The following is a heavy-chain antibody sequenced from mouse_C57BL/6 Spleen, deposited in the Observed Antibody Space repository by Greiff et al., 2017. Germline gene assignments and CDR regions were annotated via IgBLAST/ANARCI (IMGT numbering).Heavy chain of an antibody. D-gene: IGHD2-4*01. CDR1: GYTFTSYW. V-gene: IGHV1-55*01. Sequence: VQLQQPGAELVKPGASVKMSCKASGYTFTSYWITWVKQRPGQGLEWIGDIYPGSGSTNYNEKFKSKATLTVDPSSSTAYMQLSSLTSEDSAVYYCARVYDYDGLHWYFDVWGTGTTVTVSS. CDR2: IYPGSGST. CDR3: ARVYDYDGLHWYFDV. J-gene: IGHJ1*03.